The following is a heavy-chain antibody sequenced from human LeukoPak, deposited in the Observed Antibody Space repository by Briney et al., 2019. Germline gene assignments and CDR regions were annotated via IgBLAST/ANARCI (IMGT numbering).Heavy chain of an antibody. D-gene: IGHD3-10*01. CDR3: AKLPTGFPNWFDP. J-gene: IGHJ5*02. Sequence: KPSETLSLTCTVSGGSVISGHYCWGWVRQPPGKGQEWIASVHFNGHTYSNPSLSSRVTMSIDTSKNQFSLKLTSLTAADTAVYYCAKLPTGFPNWFDPWGQGTLVTVSS. CDR2: VHFNGHT. V-gene: IGHV4-39*01. CDR1: GGSVISGHYC.